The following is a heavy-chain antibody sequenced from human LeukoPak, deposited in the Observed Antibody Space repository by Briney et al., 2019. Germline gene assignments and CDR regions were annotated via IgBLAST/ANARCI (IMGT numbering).Heavy chain of an antibody. CDR1: GGSISSGGYY. CDR2: IYYSGST. J-gene: IGHJ4*02. V-gene: IGHV4-61*08. Sequence: SETLSLTCTVSGGSISSGGYYWSWIRQHPGKGLEWIGYIYYSGSTNYSPSLKSRVTISLDTSKNQFSLKLSSVTAADTAVYYCARVLSGYCSGGSCYSIDYWGQGTLVTVSS. CDR3: ARVLSGYCSGGSCYSIDY. D-gene: IGHD2-15*01.